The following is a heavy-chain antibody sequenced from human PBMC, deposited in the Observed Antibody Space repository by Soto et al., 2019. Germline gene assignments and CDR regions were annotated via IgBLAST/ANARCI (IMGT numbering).Heavy chain of an antibody. Sequence: ASVKVSCKASGYTFTSYYMHWVRQAPGQGLEWMGIINPSGGSTSYAQKFQGRVTMTRDTSTSTVYMELSSLRSEDTAVYYCAYGEGPIAARPAEWFDPWGQGTLVTVSS. J-gene: IGHJ5*02. CDR3: AYGEGPIAARPAEWFDP. CDR1: GYTFTSYY. V-gene: IGHV1-46*01. D-gene: IGHD6-6*01. CDR2: INPSGGST.